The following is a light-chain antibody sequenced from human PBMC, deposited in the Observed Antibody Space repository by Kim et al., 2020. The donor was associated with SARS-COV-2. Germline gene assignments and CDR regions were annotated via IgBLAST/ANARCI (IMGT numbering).Light chain of an antibody. CDR2: GTS. Sequence: EIVLTQSPGTLSLSPGERATLSCRASQSVASNHLAWFQQKPGQAPRLLIYGTSSRATGIPDRFSASESGTDFTLTNSRLEPEDFAVYYCQQYDRSPYTFGQGTKLEI. J-gene: IGKJ2*01. CDR1: QSVASNH. CDR3: QQYDRSPYT. V-gene: IGKV3-20*01.